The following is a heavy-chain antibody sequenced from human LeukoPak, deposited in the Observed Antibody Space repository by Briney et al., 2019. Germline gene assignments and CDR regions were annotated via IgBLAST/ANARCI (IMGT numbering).Heavy chain of an antibody. D-gene: IGHD1-26*01. J-gene: IGHJ3*02. V-gene: IGHV4-39*07. Sequence: RPSETLCLTCTVSGGSISSSSYYWGWIRQPPGKGLEWIGSIYYSGSTYYNPSLKSRVTISVDTSKNQFSLKLSSVTAADTAVYYCARERLSGSYQRDAFDIWGQGTMVTVSS. CDR2: IYYSGST. CDR1: GGSISSSSYY. CDR3: ARERLSGSYQRDAFDI.